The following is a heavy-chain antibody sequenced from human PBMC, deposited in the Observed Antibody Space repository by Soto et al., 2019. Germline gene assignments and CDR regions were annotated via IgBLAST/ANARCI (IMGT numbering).Heavy chain of an antibody. CDR2: IIPIFGAA. J-gene: IGHJ4*02. CDR1: GGTFSSYA. Sequence: GASVKVSCKASGGTFSSYAISWVRQAPGQGLEWMGGIIPIFGAANYAQKFQGRVTITADKSTSTAYMELSSLRSEDTAVYYCTQSSGGDYFDYWGQGTLVTVSS. D-gene: IGHD6-19*01. CDR3: TQSSGGDYFDY. V-gene: IGHV1-69*06.